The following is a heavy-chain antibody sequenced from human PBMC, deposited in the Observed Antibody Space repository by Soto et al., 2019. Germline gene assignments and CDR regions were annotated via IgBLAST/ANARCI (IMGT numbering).Heavy chain of an antibody. CDR2: VVPMFGTS. V-gene: IGHV1-69*06. CDR3: NRGSEYDFWSGYL. CDR1: GGTSTRYA. Sequence: QERLVQAGAEVRKPGSSVKGSCKVTGGTSTRYAINWVRQAPGQGLEWVGGVVPMFGTSKYAQKFQGRVTITADTSTNIAYMELRSLRSEDTAVYYCNRGSEYDFWSGYLWGQGTLVSVSS. J-gene: IGHJ4*02. D-gene: IGHD3-3*01.